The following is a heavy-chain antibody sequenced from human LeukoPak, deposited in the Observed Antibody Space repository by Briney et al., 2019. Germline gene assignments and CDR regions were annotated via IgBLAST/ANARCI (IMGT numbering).Heavy chain of an antibody. Sequence: PGTSLRLSCVASGFAFSCYGFHWLRQAPAKGLEWVAVIWYDGSKKYYADSVKGRFTISRDNSKNTLYLQMNSLRAEDTAVYYCAKGGIVVPAAIRGPRYYFDYWGQGTLVTVSS. CDR3: AKGGIVVPAAIRGPRYYFDY. J-gene: IGHJ4*02. V-gene: IGHV3-33*06. CDR2: IWYDGSKK. D-gene: IGHD2-2*01. CDR1: GFAFSCYG.